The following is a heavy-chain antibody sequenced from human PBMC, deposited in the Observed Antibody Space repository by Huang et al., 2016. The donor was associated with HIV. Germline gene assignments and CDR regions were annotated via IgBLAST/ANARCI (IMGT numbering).Heavy chain of an antibody. J-gene: IGHJ4*02. CDR2: MSPNSGNT. CDR3: AGRNPVRGTWDY. CDR1: GYTFTSYD. D-gene: IGHD3-16*01. V-gene: IGHV1-8*01. Sequence: QVQLVQSGAEVKKPGASVKVSCKASGYTFTSYDINWVRQATGQGLEWMGWMSPNSGNTGYAQKVQGRITMTRNTSISTAYMELNSLRSEDTAVYYCAGRNPVRGTWDYWGQGTLVTVSS.